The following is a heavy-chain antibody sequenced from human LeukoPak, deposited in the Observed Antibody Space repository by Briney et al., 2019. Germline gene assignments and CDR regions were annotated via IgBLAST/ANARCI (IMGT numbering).Heavy chain of an antibody. J-gene: IGHJ4*02. D-gene: IGHD5-12*01. V-gene: IGHV4-59*01. CDR3: ARAPGGCSGYDFNFDY. CDR2: IYYSGST. CDR1: GGSISSYY. Sequence: SETLSLTCTVSGGSISSYYWSWIRQPPGKGLEWIGYIYYSGSTNYNPPLKSRVTISVDTSKNQFSLKLSSVTAADTAVYYCARAPGGCSGYDFNFDYWGQGTLVTVSS.